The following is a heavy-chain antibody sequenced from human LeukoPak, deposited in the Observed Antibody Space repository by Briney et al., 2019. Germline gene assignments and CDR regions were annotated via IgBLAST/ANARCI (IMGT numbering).Heavy chain of an antibody. CDR1: GYTLTELS. CDR3: ATADFVVVIAPHAFDI. J-gene: IGHJ3*02. Sequence: VASVKVSCKVSGYTLTELSMHWVRQAPGKGLEWMGGFDPEDGETIYAQKFQGRVTMTEDTSTDTAYMELSSLRSEDTAVYYCATADFVVVIAPHAFDIWGQGTMVTVSS. CDR2: FDPEDGET. D-gene: IGHD2-21*01. V-gene: IGHV1-24*01.